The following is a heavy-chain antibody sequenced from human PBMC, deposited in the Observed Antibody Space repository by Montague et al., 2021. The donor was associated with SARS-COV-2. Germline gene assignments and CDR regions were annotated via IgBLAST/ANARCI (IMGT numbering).Heavy chain of an antibody. D-gene: IGHD2-15*01. J-gene: IGHJ4*02. Sequence: SETLSLTCTVSGGSITSYYWSWIRQPARNGLECIGLIYTSGSTNYNPSLKSRVTMSVDTPRKQFSLKLTSVTAADTAVYYCASQPYGNHLPPPGYWGQGTLVTVSS. CDR1: GGSITSYY. CDR2: IYTSGST. V-gene: IGHV4-4*07. CDR3: ASQPYGNHLPPPGY.